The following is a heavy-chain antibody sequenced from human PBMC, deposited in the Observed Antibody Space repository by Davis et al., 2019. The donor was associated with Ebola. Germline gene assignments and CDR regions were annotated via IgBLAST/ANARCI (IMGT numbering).Heavy chain of an antibody. CDR3: ARDQYDFWSGYNSRLMDV. Sequence: PGGSLRLSCAASGFTFSDYYMSWIRQAPGKGLEWVSYISSSSSYTNYADSVKGRFTISRDNAKNSLYLQMNSLRAEDTAVYYCARDQYDFWSGYNSRLMDVWGKGTTITVSS. V-gene: IGHV3-11*06. D-gene: IGHD3-3*01. J-gene: IGHJ6*04. CDR2: ISSSSSYT. CDR1: GFTFSDYY.